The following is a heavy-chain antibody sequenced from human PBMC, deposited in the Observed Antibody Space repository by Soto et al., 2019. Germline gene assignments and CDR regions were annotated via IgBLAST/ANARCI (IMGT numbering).Heavy chain of an antibody. CDR3: AAGGGLPRYY. J-gene: IGHJ4*02. D-gene: IGHD5-12*01. Sequence: QLQLQESGSGLVKPSQTLSLTCAVSGGSISSGGYSWSWIRQPPGKGMEWIGYIYHSGSTYYNPSLKRRITISGARSKNQCSMKPDSVTAADTAVYYCAAGGGLPRYYWSQGTLVTVSS. CDR1: GGSISSGGYS. CDR2: IYHSGST. V-gene: IGHV4-30-2*01.